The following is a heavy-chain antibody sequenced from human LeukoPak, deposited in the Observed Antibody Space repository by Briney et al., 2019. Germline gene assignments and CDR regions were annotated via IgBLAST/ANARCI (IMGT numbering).Heavy chain of an antibody. CDR1: GGSISSYY. D-gene: IGHD6-6*01. V-gene: IGHV4-4*07. Sequence: PSETLSLTCTVSGGSISSYYWSWIRQPAGKGLEWIGRIHTSGNTDHNPPLKSRVTMSVDTSKNQFSLKVRSVTAADTAVYYCAREGSATARPFVSNDYWGQGTLVTVSS. CDR2: IHTSGNT. J-gene: IGHJ4*02. CDR3: AREGSATARPFVSNDY.